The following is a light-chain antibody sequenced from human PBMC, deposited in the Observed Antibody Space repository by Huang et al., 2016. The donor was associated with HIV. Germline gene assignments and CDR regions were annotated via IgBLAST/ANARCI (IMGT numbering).Light chain of an antibody. V-gene: IGKV3-15*01. J-gene: IGKJ4*01. CDR1: QSISSN. Sequence: EVVLTQSPGTLSVSPGERATLSCRASQSISSNLAWYQCKPGQAPRLLIFSASTRATDIPARFSGSGSGTEFTLTISSLQSEDFAGYYCQQYDNWPPLTFGGGTRVEIK. CDR2: SAS. CDR3: QQYDNWPPLT.